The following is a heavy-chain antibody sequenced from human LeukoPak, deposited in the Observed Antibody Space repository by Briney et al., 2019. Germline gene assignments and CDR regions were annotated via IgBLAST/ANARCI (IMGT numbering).Heavy chain of an antibody. D-gene: IGHD5-24*01. CDR3: ARASRVEMATIN. CDR2: INPSGGST. Sequence: ASVKVSCKASGYTFTSYYMHWVRQAPGPGLEWMGIINPSGGSTSYAQKSQGRVTMTRDTSTSTVYMELSSLRSEDTAVYYCARASRVEMATINWGQGTLVTVSS. CDR1: GYTFTSYY. V-gene: IGHV1-46*01. J-gene: IGHJ4*02.